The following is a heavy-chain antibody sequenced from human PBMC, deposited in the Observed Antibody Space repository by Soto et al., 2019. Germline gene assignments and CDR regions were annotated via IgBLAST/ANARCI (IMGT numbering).Heavy chain of an antibody. V-gene: IGHV1-2*04. J-gene: IGHJ6*02. D-gene: IGHD3-10*01. Sequence: QVQLVQSGAEVKKPGASVKVSCKASGYTFTGYYMHWVRQAPGQGLEWMGWINPNSGGTNYAQKFQGWVTMTRDTANNPAYLELSRLRSGDTAVSYCASASMVRGVIPFYYSYGFDVWGQGTTVTVSS. CDR3: ASASMVRGVIPFYYSYGFDV. CDR2: INPNSGGT. CDR1: GYTFTGYY.